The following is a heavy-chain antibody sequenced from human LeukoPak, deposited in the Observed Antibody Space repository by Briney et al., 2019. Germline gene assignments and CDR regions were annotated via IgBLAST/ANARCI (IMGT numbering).Heavy chain of an antibody. CDR1: GFTFSSYG. CDR2: IWYDGSNK. Sequence: GGSPRLSCAASGFTFSSYGMHWVRQAPGKGLEWVAVIWYDGSNKYYADSVKGRFTISRDNSKNTLYLQMNSLRAEDTAVYYCARGGVVPAAIPTDYWGQGTLVTVSS. D-gene: IGHD2-2*02. V-gene: IGHV3-33*01. J-gene: IGHJ4*02. CDR3: ARGGVVPAAIPTDY.